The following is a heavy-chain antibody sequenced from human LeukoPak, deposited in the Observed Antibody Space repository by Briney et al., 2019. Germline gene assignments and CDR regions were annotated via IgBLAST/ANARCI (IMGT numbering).Heavy chain of an antibody. J-gene: IGHJ6*03. CDR1: GYTFTSYG. CDR2: ISAYNGNR. V-gene: IGHV1-18*01. D-gene: IGHD3-22*01. Sequence: ASVKVSCKASGYTFTSYGISWVRQAPGQGLEWMGWISAYNGNRNYAQKLQGRVTMTTDTSTSTAYMELRSLRSDDTAVYYCARELTYYYDSSGYKYYYYYYMDVWGKGTTVTVSS. CDR3: ARELTYYYDSSGYKYYYYYYMDV.